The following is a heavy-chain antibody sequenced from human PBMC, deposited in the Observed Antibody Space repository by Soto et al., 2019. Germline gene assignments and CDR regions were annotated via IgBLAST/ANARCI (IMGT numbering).Heavy chain of an antibody. V-gene: IGHV3-23*01. J-gene: IGHJ4*02. CDR1: GFSFSSDA. CDR2: ISGSGGST. D-gene: IGHD3-9*01. Sequence: GGSLRLCCAASGFSFSSDAMSYVRQAPGKRLEWVSAISGSGGSTYYADSVKGRFTISRDNSKNTLYLQMNSLRAEDTAVYYCAKEGYYVILRRQPRSLLYRCQG. CDR3: AKEGYYVILRRQPRSLLY.